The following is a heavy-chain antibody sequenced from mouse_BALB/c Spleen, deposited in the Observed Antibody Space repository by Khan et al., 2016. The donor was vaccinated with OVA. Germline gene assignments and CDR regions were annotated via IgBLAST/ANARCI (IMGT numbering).Heavy chain of an antibody. CDR2: INPSSGYT. Sequence: VQLQQSGAELARPGASVKMSCKASGYTFTSYTIHWIKQRPGQGLEWIGYINPSSGYTNYNQKFKDKATLTADKSSTTAYMQLSSLTYDDSAVYSCARDGAYFRNVGWFAYWGQATLVTVSA. D-gene: IGHD2-14*01. V-gene: IGHV1-4*01. CDR3: ARDGAYFRNVGWFAY. J-gene: IGHJ3*01. CDR1: GYTFTSYT.